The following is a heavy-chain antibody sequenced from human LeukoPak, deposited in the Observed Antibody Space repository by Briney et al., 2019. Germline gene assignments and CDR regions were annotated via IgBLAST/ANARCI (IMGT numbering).Heavy chain of an antibody. J-gene: IGHJ4*02. CDR1: GFTFSSYA. Sequence: GGSLRLSCAASGFTFSSYAMSWVRQAPGKGLEWVSSISGSGTGTYHADSVRGRFTSSRDNPKNTLYLQMNSLRDEDTAVYYCAKVSSSGWYAPFDYWGQGTLVTVSS. CDR3: AKVSSSGWYAPFDY. CDR2: ISGSGTGT. D-gene: IGHD6-19*01. V-gene: IGHV3-23*01.